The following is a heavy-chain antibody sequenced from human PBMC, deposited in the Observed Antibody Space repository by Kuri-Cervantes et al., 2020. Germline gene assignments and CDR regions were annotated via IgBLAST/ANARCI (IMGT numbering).Heavy chain of an antibody. CDR1: GGSISSGSYY. Sequence: SETLSLTCTVSGGSISSGSYYWSWIRQPAGKGLEWIGYIYYSGSTNYNPSLKSRVTISVDTSKNQFSLKLSSVTAADTAVYYCARGPRFRVGAINWGQGTLVTVSS. D-gene: IGHD1-26*01. J-gene: IGHJ4*02. CDR2: IYYSGST. V-gene: IGHV4-61*10. CDR3: ARGPRFRVGAIN.